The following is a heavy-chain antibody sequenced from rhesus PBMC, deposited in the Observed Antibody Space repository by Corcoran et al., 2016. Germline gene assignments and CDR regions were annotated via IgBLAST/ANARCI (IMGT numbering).Heavy chain of an antibody. D-gene: IGHD2-15*01. CDR1: GGSISSSY. Sequence: QLQLQESGPGLVKPSETLSVTCAVSGGSISSSYWSWIRQAPGKGLEWIGYIYGSGSSTNYNPSLKSRVTLSVDTSKNQFSLKLSSVTAADTAVYYCVRGIVVVLTAPPAYFDYWGQGVLVTVSS. CDR2: IYGSGSST. CDR3: VRGIVVVLTAPPAYFDY. V-gene: IGHV4-169*01. J-gene: IGHJ4*01.